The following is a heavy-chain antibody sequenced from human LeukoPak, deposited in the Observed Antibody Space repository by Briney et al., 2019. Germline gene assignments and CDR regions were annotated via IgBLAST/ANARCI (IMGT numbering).Heavy chain of an antibody. CDR1: GGSFSGYY. Sequence: SETLSLTCAVYGGSFSGYYWSWIRQPPGKGLEWIGEINHSGSTNYNPSLKSRVTISVDTSKNQFSLKLSSVTAADTAVYYCARGYNCSSTSCYAVKYSSSWPNWFAPWGQGTLVTVSS. V-gene: IGHV4-34*01. CDR3: ARGYNCSSTSCYAVKYSSSWPNWFAP. CDR2: INHSGST. J-gene: IGHJ5*02. D-gene: IGHD2-2*01.